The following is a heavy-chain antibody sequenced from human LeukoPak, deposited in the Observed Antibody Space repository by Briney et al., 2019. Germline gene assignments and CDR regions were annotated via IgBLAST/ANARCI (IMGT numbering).Heavy chain of an antibody. D-gene: IGHD6-19*01. CDR1: GFTFSSYS. CDR3: ARGGSGWYEGDY. Sequence: GGSLRLSCAASGFTFSSYSVNWVRQAPGKGLEWVSSISSSSSYIYYADSVKGRFTISRDNAKNSLYLQMNSLRAEDTAVYYCARGGSGWYEGDYWGQGTLVTVSS. V-gene: IGHV3-21*01. CDR2: ISSSSSYI. J-gene: IGHJ4*02.